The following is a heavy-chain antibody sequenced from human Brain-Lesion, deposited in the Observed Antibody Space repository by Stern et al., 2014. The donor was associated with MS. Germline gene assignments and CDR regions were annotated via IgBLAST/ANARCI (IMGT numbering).Heavy chain of an antibody. Sequence: QVQLVESGAEVQKPGASVKVSCKVSGYTLTELSMHWVRQAPRKGLEWMGGFGPEDGETIYAQKFQGRVTMTEDTSTDTAYMELSSLRSEDTAVYYCATLSPGAGGNYYRHFDYWGQGTLVTVSS. J-gene: IGHJ4*02. V-gene: IGHV1-24*01. CDR1: GYTLTELS. CDR3: ATLSPGAGGNYYRHFDY. D-gene: IGHD1-26*01. CDR2: FGPEDGET.